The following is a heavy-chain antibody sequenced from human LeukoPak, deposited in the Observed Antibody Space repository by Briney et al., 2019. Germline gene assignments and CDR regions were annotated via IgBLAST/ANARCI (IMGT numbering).Heavy chain of an antibody. Sequence: PGGSLRLSCAASGFTFSSYSMNWVRQAPGKGLEWVSSISSSSSYIYYADSVKGRFTISRDNAKNSLYLQMNSLRAEDTAVYYCGKNPMVPHDAFDIWGQGTMVTVSS. CDR2: ISSSSSYI. CDR1: GFTFSSYS. J-gene: IGHJ3*02. D-gene: IGHD3-10*01. CDR3: GKNPMVPHDAFDI. V-gene: IGHV3-21*01.